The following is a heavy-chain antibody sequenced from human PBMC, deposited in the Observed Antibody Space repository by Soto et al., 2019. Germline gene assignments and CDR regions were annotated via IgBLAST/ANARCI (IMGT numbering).Heavy chain of an antibody. J-gene: IGHJ5*02. D-gene: IGHD4-17*01. Sequence: QVQLQESGPGLVKPSQTLSLTCTVSGGSISSGYYYWSWIRQPPGKGLEWIGYIYYSGSTYYNPSLKSRVTISVDTSKNQFSLKLSSVTAADTAVYYCAREVISGPTTVTTRWFDPWGQGTLVTVSS. V-gene: IGHV4-30-4*01. CDR2: IYYSGST. CDR1: GGSISSGYYY. CDR3: AREVISGPTTVTTRWFDP.